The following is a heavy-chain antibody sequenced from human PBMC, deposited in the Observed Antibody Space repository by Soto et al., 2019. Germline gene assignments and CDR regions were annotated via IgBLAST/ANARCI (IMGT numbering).Heavy chain of an antibody. CDR3: ARGPGVFGEFSLDY. Sequence: SETLSLTCTVSGGSISSYYWSWIRQPAGKGLEWIGRIYSGGSTNYNPSLKSRVTLSVDASKNQFSLKLTSVTAADTAVYYCARGPGVFGEFSLDYWGQGTLVTVSS. V-gene: IGHV4-4*07. CDR2: IYSGGST. J-gene: IGHJ4*02. CDR1: GGSISSYY. D-gene: IGHD3-10*02.